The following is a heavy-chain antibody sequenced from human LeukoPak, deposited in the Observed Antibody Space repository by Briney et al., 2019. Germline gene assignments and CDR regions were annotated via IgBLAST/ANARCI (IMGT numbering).Heavy chain of an antibody. CDR1: GFTFSSYA. Sequence: GGSLRLSCAASGFTFSSYAMSWVRQAPGKGLEWVSAISGSGGSTYYADSVKGRFTISRDNSKNTLYLQMNSLRAEDTAVYYCASGSFSSEYYFDYWGQGTLVTVSS. J-gene: IGHJ4*02. D-gene: IGHD1-26*01. CDR2: ISGSGGST. V-gene: IGHV3-23*01. CDR3: ASGSFSSEYYFDY.